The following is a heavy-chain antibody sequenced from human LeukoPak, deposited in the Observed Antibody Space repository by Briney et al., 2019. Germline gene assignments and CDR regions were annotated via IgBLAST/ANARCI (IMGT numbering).Heavy chain of an antibody. CDR1: GFTFSSYS. J-gene: IGHJ4*02. Sequence: PGGSLRLSCAASGFTFSSYSMNWVRQAPGKGLEWVSYISSSSSTIYYADSVKGRFTISRDNAKNSLYLQMNSLRAEDTAVYYCARGDYYGSMDWGQGTLVTVSS. V-gene: IGHV3-48*04. CDR2: ISSSSSTI. CDR3: ARGDYYGSMD. D-gene: IGHD3-10*01.